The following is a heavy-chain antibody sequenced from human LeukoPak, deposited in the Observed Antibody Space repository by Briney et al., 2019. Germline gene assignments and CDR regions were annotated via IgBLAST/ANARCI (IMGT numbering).Heavy chain of an antibody. J-gene: IGHJ4*02. CDR1: GFTFSSYG. Sequence: PGGSPRLSCAASGFTFSSYGMSCVRQAPGKGLECGSVICGSGDGTYYADSVKGRFTISRDNSKNTLYLQMNSLRAEDTAVYYCAKDSHFDYWGPGALVTVSS. V-gene: IGHV3-23*01. CDR2: ICGSGDGT. CDR3: AKDSHFDY.